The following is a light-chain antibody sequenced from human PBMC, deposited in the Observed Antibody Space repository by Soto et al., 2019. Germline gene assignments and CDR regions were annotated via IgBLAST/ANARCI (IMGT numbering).Light chain of an antibody. J-gene: IGKJ3*01. CDR3: QQYGTSPFT. V-gene: IGKV3-20*01. Sequence: EIVLTQSPGTLSLSPGDRATLSCRASQSVSSNYLAWYQQKSGQAPRLVIYRASSRATGIPDRISGSGSGTDFTISISRLQPEDFAVYYCQQYGTSPFTFGPGTKVDIK. CDR2: RAS. CDR1: QSVSSNY.